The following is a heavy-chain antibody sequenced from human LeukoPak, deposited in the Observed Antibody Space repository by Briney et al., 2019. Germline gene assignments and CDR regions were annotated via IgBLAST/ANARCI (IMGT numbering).Heavy chain of an antibody. CDR2: IHYSGST. V-gene: IGHV4-31*03. CDR1: GGSITSGDYW. Sequence: SETLSLTCTVSGGSITSGDYWWSWIRQHPGRGLEWIGYIHYSGSTFNNPSLKSRVTISVDTSKNQFSLRLSSVTAADTAVYYCARDSSAYNNLDYWGQGTLFTVSS. CDR3: ARDSSAYNNLDY. D-gene: IGHD3-22*01. J-gene: IGHJ4*02.